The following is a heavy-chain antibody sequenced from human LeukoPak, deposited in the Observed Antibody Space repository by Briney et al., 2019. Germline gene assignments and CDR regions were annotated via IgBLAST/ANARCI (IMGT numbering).Heavy chain of an antibody. Sequence: PGASVKVSCKASGYTFNSYGVTWVRQAPGQGLEWMGWISAYNGNTDYAQNLQGRVTMTTDTSTSTAYMELRSLRSDDTAVYYCARGPASASAWSQDSWGQGTLVTVSS. CDR3: ARGPASASAWSQDS. CDR2: ISAYNGNT. CDR1: GYTFNSYG. D-gene: IGHD2-2*01. J-gene: IGHJ4*02. V-gene: IGHV1-18*01.